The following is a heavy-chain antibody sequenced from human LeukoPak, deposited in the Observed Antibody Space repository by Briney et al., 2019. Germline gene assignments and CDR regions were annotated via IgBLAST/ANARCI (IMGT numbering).Heavy chain of an antibody. CDR1: GGTFSSYA. V-gene: IGHV1-69*05. CDR3: ARSEDYDFWSGRQYNWFDP. J-gene: IGHJ5*02. D-gene: IGHD3-3*01. Sequence: SVKVSCKASGGTFSSYAISWVRQAPGQGLEWMGRIIPIFGTANYAQKFQGRVTITTDESTSTAYMGLSSLRSEDTAVYYCARSEDYDFWSGRQYNWFDPWGQGTLVTVSS. CDR2: IIPIFGTA.